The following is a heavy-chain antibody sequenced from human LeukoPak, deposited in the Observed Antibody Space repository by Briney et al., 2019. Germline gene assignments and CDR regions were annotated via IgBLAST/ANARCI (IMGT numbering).Heavy chain of an antibody. CDR2: ISGDGGSI. Sequence: GGSLRLSCAASGFTFDDYAIYWVRQGPGKGLDWVSLISGDGGSIYYADSVKGRFTLSRDNSKNSLYLQMNSLRTEDTALYYCAKEDYSSSWYALDYWGQGTLVTVSS. V-gene: IGHV3-43*02. CDR3: AKEDYSSSWYALDY. D-gene: IGHD6-13*01. CDR1: GFTFDDYA. J-gene: IGHJ4*02.